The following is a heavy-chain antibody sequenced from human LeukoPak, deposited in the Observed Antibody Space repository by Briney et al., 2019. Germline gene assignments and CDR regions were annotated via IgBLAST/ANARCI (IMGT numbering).Heavy chain of an antibody. Sequence: ASVKVSCKASGGTFSSYAISWVRQAPGQGLEWMGGIIPIFGTANYAQKFQGRVTITADESTSTAYMELSSLRSEDTAVYYCALTLGYCSSTSCYRYYYYGMDVWGKGTTVTVSS. CDR3: ALTLGYCSSTSCYRYYYYGMDV. CDR2: IIPIFGTA. CDR1: GGTFSSYA. V-gene: IGHV1-69*01. D-gene: IGHD2-2*02. J-gene: IGHJ6*04.